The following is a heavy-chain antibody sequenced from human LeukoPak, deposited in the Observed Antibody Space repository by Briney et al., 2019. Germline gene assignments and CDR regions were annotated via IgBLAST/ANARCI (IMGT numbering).Heavy chain of an antibody. CDR2: INWNGGST. CDR3: ARDYYDSSAYYSAFDI. D-gene: IGHD3-22*01. CDR1: GFTFDDYG. V-gene: IGHV3-20*04. J-gene: IGHJ3*02. Sequence: PGGSLRLSCAASGFTFDDYGMSWVRQAPGKGLEWVAGINWNGGSTGYADSVKGRFTISRDNAKNSLYLQMNSLRAEDTALYYCARDYYDSSAYYSAFDIWGQGTMVTVSS.